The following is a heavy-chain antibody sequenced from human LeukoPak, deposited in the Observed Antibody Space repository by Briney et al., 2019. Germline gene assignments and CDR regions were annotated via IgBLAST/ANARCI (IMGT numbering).Heavy chain of an antibody. Sequence: GGSLRLSCAASGFTFSTYATSWVRQAPGKGLEWVSVISHSGGSTYYADSVRGRFTISRDNSKNTLYLQMNSLRAEDTAVYYCARGFSGYGPFDYWGQGTLVTVSS. CDR2: ISHSGGST. D-gene: IGHD5-12*01. CDR1: GFTFSTYA. V-gene: IGHV3-23*01. CDR3: ARGFSGYGPFDY. J-gene: IGHJ4*02.